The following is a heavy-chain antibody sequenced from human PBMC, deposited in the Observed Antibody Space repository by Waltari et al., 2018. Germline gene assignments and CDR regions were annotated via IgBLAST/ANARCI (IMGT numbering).Heavy chain of an antibody. CDR1: VFTVSYNY. CDR2: IYAGGNT. D-gene: IGHD5-12*01. Sequence: VRLVESGGGLIQPGGSMRLSCAASVFTVSYNYMSWVRQAPGKGLEWVSVIYAGGNTYYADSVKGRFIISRDDSKSTLYLAMHSLRVEDTAVYYCARAGLGSPLEWLRLFDSWGQGTLVTVSS. CDR3: ARAGLGSPLEWLRLFDS. J-gene: IGHJ4*02. V-gene: IGHV3-53*01.